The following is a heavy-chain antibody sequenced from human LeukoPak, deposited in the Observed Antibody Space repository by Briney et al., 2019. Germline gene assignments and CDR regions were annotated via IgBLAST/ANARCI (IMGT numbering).Heavy chain of an antibody. D-gene: IGHD3-10*01. V-gene: IGHV4-39*07. CDR1: GGSISSSSYY. Sequence: PSETLSLTCTVSGGSISSSSYYWGWIRQPPGKGLEWIGGIYYSGSAYYNPSLKSRVTISVDTSKNQFSLKLSSVTAADTAVYYCARVIPYGSGDNWFDPWGQGTLVTVSS. J-gene: IGHJ5*02. CDR3: ARVIPYGSGDNWFDP. CDR2: IYYSGSA.